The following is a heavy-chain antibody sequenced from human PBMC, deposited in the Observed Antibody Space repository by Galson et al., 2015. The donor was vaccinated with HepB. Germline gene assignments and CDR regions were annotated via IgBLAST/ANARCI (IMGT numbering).Heavy chain of an antibody. CDR2: ISSDGGHK. CDR1: GFTFSSYW. V-gene: IGHV3-74*01. D-gene: IGHD6-19*01. Sequence: SLRLSCAASGFTFSSYWIHWVRQVPGKGLVWVSRISSDGGHKNYADSVQGRFTISRDNAKNTLFRQMNSLSADHTAVYYCARGSSDWYGIDYWGQGILVTVSS. CDR3: ARGSSDWYGIDY. J-gene: IGHJ4*02.